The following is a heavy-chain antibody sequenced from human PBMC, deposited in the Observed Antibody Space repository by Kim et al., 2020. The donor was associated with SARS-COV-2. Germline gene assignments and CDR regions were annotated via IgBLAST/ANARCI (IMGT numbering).Heavy chain of an antibody. V-gene: IGHV3-48*02. CDR1: GFTFSDYS. Sequence: GGSLRLSCAVSGFTFSDYSMNWVRQAPGKGLEWVAYISSSGSAIYYAASVKGRFTISRDNTNNSLYLQMNSLRDDDTAVYYCATDPLGISTRVNGFDPWGQGTLVTVSS. J-gene: IGHJ5*02. CDR2: ISSSGSAI. D-gene: IGHD1-1*01. CDR3: ATDPLGISTRVNGFDP.